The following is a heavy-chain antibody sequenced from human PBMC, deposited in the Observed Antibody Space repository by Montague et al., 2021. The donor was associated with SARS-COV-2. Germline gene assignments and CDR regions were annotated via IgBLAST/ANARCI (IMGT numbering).Heavy chain of an antibody. D-gene: IGHD6-19*01. Sequence: SLRLSCAASGFTFSSYSMNWVRQAPGKGLEWVSSISNSSSYIYYADSVKGRFTISRDNTKNSLYLQMNSLRAEDTAVYYCARARYSSMDDFDYWGQGTLVTVSS. CDR2: ISNSSSYI. CDR1: GFTFSSYS. V-gene: IGHV3-21*01. J-gene: IGHJ4*02. CDR3: ARARYSSMDDFDY.